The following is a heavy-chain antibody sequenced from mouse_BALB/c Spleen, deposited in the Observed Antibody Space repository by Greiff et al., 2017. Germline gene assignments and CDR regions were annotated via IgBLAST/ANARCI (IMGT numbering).Heavy chain of an antibody. J-gene: IGHJ4*01. CDR3: ARGRYNYAMDY. CDR1: GYAFSSYW. V-gene: IGHV1-80*01. Sequence: VQLVESGAELVRPGSSVKISCKASGYAFSSYWMNWVKQRPGPGLEWIGQIYPGDGDTNYNGKFKGKATLTADKSSSTAYMQLSSLTSEDSAVYFCARGRYNYAMDYWGQGTSVTVSS. D-gene: IGHD2-14*01. CDR2: IYPGDGDT.